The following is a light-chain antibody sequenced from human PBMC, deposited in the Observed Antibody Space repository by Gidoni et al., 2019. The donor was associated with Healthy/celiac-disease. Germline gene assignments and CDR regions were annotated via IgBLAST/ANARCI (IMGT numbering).Light chain of an antibody. CDR3: MQALQTQFT. Sequence: DIVMTQSPLSLPVTPGEPASISCRSSQSLLHSNGYNYLDWYLQKPGQSPQLLIYLGSNRASGVPDRFSGSGSGTDFTLKISRVEAEDFGVYYCMQALQTQFTFGPGTKVDIK. CDR2: LGS. CDR1: QSLLHSNGYNY. V-gene: IGKV2-28*01. J-gene: IGKJ3*01.